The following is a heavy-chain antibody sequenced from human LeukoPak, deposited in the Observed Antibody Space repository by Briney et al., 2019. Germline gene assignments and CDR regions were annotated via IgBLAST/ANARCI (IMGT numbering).Heavy chain of an antibody. D-gene: IGHD6-19*01. Sequence: ASVKVSCKASGYTFIGYYMHWVRQAPGQGLEWMGWIDPYNGGTHFAQRFQGRVSMTLDTSISTAYMELTRLTSDDTAVYYCARDGVAGSSDAFDIWGQGTMVTVSA. J-gene: IGHJ3*02. CDR3: ARDGVAGSSDAFDI. CDR1: GYTFIGYY. CDR2: IDPYNGGT. V-gene: IGHV1-2*02.